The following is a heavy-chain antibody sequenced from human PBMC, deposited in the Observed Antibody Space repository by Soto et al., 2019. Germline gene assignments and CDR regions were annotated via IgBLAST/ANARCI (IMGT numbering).Heavy chain of an antibody. Sequence: QVQLQESGPGLVKPSQTLSLTCTVSGGSISSGGYYWSWIRQHPGKGLEWIGYIYYSGSTYYNPSLKSRVTISVDTSKNPCALKLSSVTAADTAVYYCARRMTMVRGVIITGRVNCYFDLWGRGTLVTVSS. D-gene: IGHD3-10*01. CDR3: ARRMTMVRGVIITGRVNCYFDL. CDR1: GGSISSGGYY. CDR2: IYYSGST. V-gene: IGHV4-31*03. J-gene: IGHJ2*01.